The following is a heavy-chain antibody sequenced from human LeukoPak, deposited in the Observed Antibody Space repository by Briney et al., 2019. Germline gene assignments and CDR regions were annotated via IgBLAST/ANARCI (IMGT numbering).Heavy chain of an antibody. CDR1: GFTFRTYG. D-gene: IGHD3-3*01. V-gene: IGHV3-23*01. CDR2: VGSNGINT. CDR3: AKDPKSGYDFWSGYYPPHYFDY. J-gene: IGHJ4*02. Sequence: GGSLRLSCAASGFTFRTYGMSWVRQAPGKGLEWVSAVGSNGINTAYADSVKGRFTISRDNSKNTLYLQMNSLRAEDTAVYYCAKDPKSGYDFWSGYYPPHYFDYWGQGTLVTVSS.